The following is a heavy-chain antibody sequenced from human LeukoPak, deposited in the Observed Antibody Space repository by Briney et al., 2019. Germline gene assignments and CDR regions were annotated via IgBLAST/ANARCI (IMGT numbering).Heavy chain of an antibody. V-gene: IGHV3-66*02. J-gene: IGHJ4*02. D-gene: IGHD3-10*01. CDR2: IYNDGSR. CDR1: GLSDSRNY. Sequence: PGGSLRLSCAASGLSDSRNYKSWARQERGRGREWVSVIYNDGSRYYADSVKGRFTISRDNSKNTVYLQMNSLRSEDTAVYYCARVDTGRGGGWVPFDYWGQGTLVTVSS. CDR3: ARVDTGRGGGWVPFDY.